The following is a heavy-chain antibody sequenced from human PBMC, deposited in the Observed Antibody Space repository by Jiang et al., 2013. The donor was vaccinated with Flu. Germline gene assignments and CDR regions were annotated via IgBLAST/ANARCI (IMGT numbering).Heavy chain of an antibody. V-gene: IGHV1-69*02. CDR2: IIPILGIA. D-gene: IGHD3-22*01. CDR1: GGTFSSYT. CDR3: ARAPNYYDSSGYFYWYFDL. Sequence: VKVSCKASGGTFSSYTISWVRQAPGQGLEWMGRIIPILGIANYAQKFQGRVTITADKSTSTAYMELSSLRSEDTAVYYCARAPNYYDSSGYFYWYFDLWGRGTLVTVSS. J-gene: IGHJ2*01.